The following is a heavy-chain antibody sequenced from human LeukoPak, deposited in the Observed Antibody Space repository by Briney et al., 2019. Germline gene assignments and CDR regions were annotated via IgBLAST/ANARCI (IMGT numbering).Heavy chain of an antibody. CDR3: ARVAPDYYDPGDY. V-gene: IGHV3-21*01. CDR2: ISTSSVYI. D-gene: IGHD3-22*01. J-gene: IGHJ4*02. CDR1: GFNFSRYA. Sequence: AGSLRLSCSVSGFNFSRYAMHWVRQTPGKGLEWVSSISTSSVYIYYADSVKGRFTISRDNARNSLYLQMNSLRAEDTAVYYCARVAPDYYDPGDYWGQGTLVTVSS.